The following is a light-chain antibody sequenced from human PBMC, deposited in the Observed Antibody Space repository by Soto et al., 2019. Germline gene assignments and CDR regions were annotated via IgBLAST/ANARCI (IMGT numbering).Light chain of an antibody. CDR2: GAS. V-gene: IGKV3-20*01. CDR1: ESVNSKF. J-gene: IGKJ2*01. Sequence: VLTQSPGTLSLSPGERATLSCRASESVNSKFFAWYQQKPGQAPRVLIYGASSRASGIPDRFSGNGSGTDFTLTISGREPEDFAVYYCRQYENTLYPFGQGTKLEIK. CDR3: RQYENTLYP.